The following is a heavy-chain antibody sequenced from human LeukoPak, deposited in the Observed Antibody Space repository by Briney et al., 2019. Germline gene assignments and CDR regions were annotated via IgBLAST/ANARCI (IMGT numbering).Heavy chain of an antibody. D-gene: IGHD2-8*01. Sequence: PGGSLRLSCAASGFTFSTYGMHWVRQVPGKGLEWVSVIYTDGSKHYADSVKGRFTISRDYSKNPLYLQMNNLRAEDTAVYYWAKSSYNNGPSGYFDYWGQGTLVTVSS. CDR2: IYTDGSK. V-gene: IGHV3-NL1*01. CDR3: AKSSYNNGPSGYFDY. CDR1: GFTFSTYG. J-gene: IGHJ4*02.